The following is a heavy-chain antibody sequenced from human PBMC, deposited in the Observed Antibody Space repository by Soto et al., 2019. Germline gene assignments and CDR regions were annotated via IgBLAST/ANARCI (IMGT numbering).Heavy chain of an antibody. D-gene: IGHD1-1*01. CDR3: ARGRALTNYYYYYYMDV. CDR1: GGTFSSYT. Sequence: SVKVSCKASGGTFSSYTISWVRQAPGQGLEWMGRIIPILGIANYAQKFQGRVTITADKSTSTAYMELSSLRSEDTAVYYCARGRALTNYYYYYYMDVWGKGTIVTVSS. V-gene: IGHV1-69*02. J-gene: IGHJ6*03. CDR2: IIPILGIA.